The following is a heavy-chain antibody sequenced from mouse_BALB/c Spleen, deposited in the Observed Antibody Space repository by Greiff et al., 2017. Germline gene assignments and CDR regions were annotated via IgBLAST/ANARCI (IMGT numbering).Heavy chain of an antibody. D-gene: IGHD1-1*01. CDR3: ARGGVLLRYPWFAY. Sequence: VQLQQSGPGLVAPSQSLSITCTVSGFSLTSYGVHWVRQPPGKGLEWLGVIWAGGSTNYNSALMSRLSISKDNSKSQVFLKMNSLQTDDTAMYYCARGGVLLRYPWFAYWGQGTLVTVSA. CDR1: GFSLTSYG. CDR2: IWAGGST. V-gene: IGHV2-9*02. J-gene: IGHJ3*01.